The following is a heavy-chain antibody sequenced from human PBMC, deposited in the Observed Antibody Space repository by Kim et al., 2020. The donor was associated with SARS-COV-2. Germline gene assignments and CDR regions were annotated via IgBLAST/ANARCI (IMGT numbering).Heavy chain of an antibody. V-gene: IGHV3-74*01. D-gene: IGHD2-15*01. J-gene: IGHJ6*02. CDR2: INNDGGVA. CDR3: ARGIFRDGFDV. CDR1: GFRSTNYY. Sequence: GGSLRLSCAASGFRSTNYYVNWVRQRPGKGLEWVSRINNDGGVAHYADSVRGRFTMSRDSADNTVYLQMNSLSAEDTAVYFCARGIFRDGFDVWAQGTTVSVSS.